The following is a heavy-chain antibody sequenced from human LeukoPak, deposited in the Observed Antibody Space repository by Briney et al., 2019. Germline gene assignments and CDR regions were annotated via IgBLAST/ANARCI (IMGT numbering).Heavy chain of an antibody. CDR1: GFTFSSYW. J-gene: IGHJ4*02. Sequence: GGSLRLSCAASGFTFSSYWMHWVRQAPGKGLVWVSRINSDGSTTTYADSVKGRFTISRDNSKNTLYLQMNSLRAEDTAVYYCARSMIVPTLDYWGQGTLVTVSS. D-gene: IGHD3-22*01. CDR2: INSDGSTT. CDR3: ARSMIVPTLDY. V-gene: IGHV3-74*01.